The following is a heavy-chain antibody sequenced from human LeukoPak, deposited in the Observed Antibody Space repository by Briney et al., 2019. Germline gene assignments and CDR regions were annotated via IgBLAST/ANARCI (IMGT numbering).Heavy chain of an antibody. CDR3: ARSQFRTTNSGAWGFQP. CDR2: INPSNGET. Sequence: ASVKVSCRASGYTLSDNYLHWVRQAPGQRLEWMAWINPSNGETKFAPRFQGRVTLTRDTSIDTAYMELSRLRPGDTAIYYCARSQFRTTNSGAWGFQPWGQGTLVTVSS. V-gene: IGHV1-2*02. J-gene: IGHJ1*01. CDR1: GYTLSDNY. D-gene: IGHD3-16*01.